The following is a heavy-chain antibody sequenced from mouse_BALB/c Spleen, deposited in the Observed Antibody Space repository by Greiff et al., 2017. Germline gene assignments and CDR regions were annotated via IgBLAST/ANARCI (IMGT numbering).Heavy chain of an antibody. J-gene: IGHJ1*01. CDR3: NDPYYGSSYGYFDV. CDR2: IDPENGDT. CDR1: GFNIKDYY. D-gene: IGHD1-1*01. V-gene: IGHV14-4*02. Sequence: EVQLQQSGAELVRSGASVKLSCTASGFNIKDYYMHWVKQRPEQGLEWIGWIDPENGDTEYAPKFQGKATMTADTSSNTAYLQLSSLTSEDTAVYYCNDPYYGSSYGYFDVWGAGTTVTVSS.